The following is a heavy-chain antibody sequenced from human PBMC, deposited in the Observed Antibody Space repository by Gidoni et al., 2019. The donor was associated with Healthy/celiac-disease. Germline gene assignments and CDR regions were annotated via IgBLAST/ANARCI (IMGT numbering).Heavy chain of an antibody. J-gene: IGHJ3*02. CDR2: IYYSGST. V-gene: IGHV4-59*01. CDR3: ARSGGYYYDSTDAFDI. D-gene: IGHD3-22*01. Sequence: KGLEWIGYIYYSGSTNYNPSLKRRVTISVDTSKNQFSLKLSSVTAADTAVYYCARSGGYYYDSTDAFDIWGQGTMVTVSS.